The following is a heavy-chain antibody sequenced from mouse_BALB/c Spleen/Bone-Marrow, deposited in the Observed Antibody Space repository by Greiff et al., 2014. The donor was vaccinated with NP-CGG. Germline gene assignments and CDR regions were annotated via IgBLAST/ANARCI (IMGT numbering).Heavy chain of an antibody. J-gene: IGHJ2*01. Sequence: QVQLEESGAQLVKPGASVKISCKASGYTFTGHAIHWVKQRPGQGLEWIGFISPGNGDIKYNEKFKGKATLTADKSSSTAYMQLNSLTSEDAAVYCCKVKGYWGQGTTLTVSS. CDR3: KVKGY. CDR1: GYTFTGHA. CDR2: ISPGNGDI. V-gene: IGHV1S53*02.